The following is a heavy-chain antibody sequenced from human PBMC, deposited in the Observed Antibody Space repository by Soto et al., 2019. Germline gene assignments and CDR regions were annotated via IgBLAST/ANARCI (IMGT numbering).Heavy chain of an antibody. CDR2: FNAGNGNT. CDR3: ARARQDFWSGYYGYCDY. CDR1: GYTFTSYA. Sequence: QVQLVQSGAEVKKPGASVKVSCKASGYTFTSYAMHWVRQAPGQRLEWMGWFNAGNGNTKYSQKFQGRVTITRDTSASTAYMELSSLRSEDTAVYYCARARQDFWSGYYGYCDYWGQGTLVTVSS. D-gene: IGHD3-3*01. J-gene: IGHJ4*02. V-gene: IGHV1-3*01.